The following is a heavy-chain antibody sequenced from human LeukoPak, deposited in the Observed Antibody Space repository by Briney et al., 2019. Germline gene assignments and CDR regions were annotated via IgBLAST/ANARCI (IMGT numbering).Heavy chain of an antibody. CDR3: ARDLTVDIVATTQGY. J-gene: IGHJ4*02. Sequence: PGGSLRLSCAASGFTFSSYAMHWVRQAPGKGLEWVAVISYDGSNKYYADSVKGRFTISRDNAKNSLYLQMNSLRAEDTAVYYCARDLTVDIVATTQGYWGQGTLVTVSS. CDR2: ISYDGSNK. V-gene: IGHV3-30-3*01. D-gene: IGHD5-12*01. CDR1: GFTFSSYA.